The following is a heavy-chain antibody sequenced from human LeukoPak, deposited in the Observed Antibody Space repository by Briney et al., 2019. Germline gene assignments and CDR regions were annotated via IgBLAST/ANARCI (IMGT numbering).Heavy chain of an antibody. CDR3: TPTRNWNYYFDY. CDR2: IKSKTDGGTT. J-gene: IGHJ4*02. V-gene: IGHV3-15*01. D-gene: IGHD1-7*01. Sequence: PGGSLRLSCAASGFTFSSYAMSWVRQAPGKGLEWVGRIKSKTDGGTTDYAAPVKGRFTISRDDSKNTLYLQMNSLKTEDTAVYYCTPTRNWNYYFDYWGQGTLVTVSS. CDR1: GFTFSSYA.